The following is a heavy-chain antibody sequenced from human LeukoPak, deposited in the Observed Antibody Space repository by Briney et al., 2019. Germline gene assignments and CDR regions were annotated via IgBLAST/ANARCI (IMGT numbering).Heavy chain of an antibody. V-gene: IGHV3-30*18. J-gene: IGHJ4*02. CDR1: GFTFSSSG. D-gene: IGHD1-26*01. CDR2: ISYDGRNI. CDR3: AKDLGDSGPTPDSDY. Sequence: GGSLRLSCAASGFTFSSSGLHWVRQAPSKGLEGVALISYDGRNIHYADSVKGRFTLSRDNAKNTLYLQMNSLRAEDTSVYYCAKDLGDSGPTPDSDYWGQGTLVTVSS.